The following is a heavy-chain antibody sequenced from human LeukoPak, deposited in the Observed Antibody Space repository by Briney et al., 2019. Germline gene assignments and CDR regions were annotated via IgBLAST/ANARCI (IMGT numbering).Heavy chain of an antibody. J-gene: IGHJ4*02. D-gene: IGHD5/OR15-5a*01. V-gene: IGHV4-34*01. Sequence: SETLSLTCAVYGGSFSGYYWSWIRQPPGKGLEWIGEINHSGSTNYNPSLKSRVTISVDMSKNQFSLKLSSVTAADTAVYYCARRRLRSHYFDYWGQGTLVTVSS. CDR3: ARRRLRSHYFDY. CDR2: INHSGST. CDR1: GGSFSGYY.